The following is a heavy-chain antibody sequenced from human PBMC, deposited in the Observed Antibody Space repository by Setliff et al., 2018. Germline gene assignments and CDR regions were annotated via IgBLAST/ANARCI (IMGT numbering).Heavy chain of an antibody. V-gene: IGHV3-48*04. Sequence: GGSLRLSCAASGFTFSSYSINWVRQAPGKGLEWVSYISSSSSTIYYADSVKGRFTISRDNAKNSLYLRMNSLRAEDTAVYYCARASVRYYDSSGFNYWGQGTLVTVSS. J-gene: IGHJ4*02. CDR2: ISSSSSTI. CDR3: ARASVRYYDSSGFNY. CDR1: GFTFSSYS. D-gene: IGHD3-22*01.